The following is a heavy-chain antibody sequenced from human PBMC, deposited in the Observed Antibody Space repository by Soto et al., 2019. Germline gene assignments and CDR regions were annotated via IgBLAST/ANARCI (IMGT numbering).Heavy chain of an antibody. CDR2: IRNTANSYTT. J-gene: IGHJ4*02. CDR1: GFTFRDLY. CDR3: ARLLGRTKNFYY. V-gene: IGHV3-72*01. D-gene: IGHD2-8*01. Sequence: EVHLVESGGGLVQPGGSLRLSCVSSGFTFRDLYMDWVRQAPRKGLEWVGRIRNTANSYTTAYAESVKGRFTMSRDVSKSSLSLQMNSLKSEDTHVYYCARLLGRTKNFYYWGQGTLVTVSS.